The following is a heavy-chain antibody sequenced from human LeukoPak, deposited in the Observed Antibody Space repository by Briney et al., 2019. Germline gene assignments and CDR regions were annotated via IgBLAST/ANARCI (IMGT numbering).Heavy chain of an antibody. D-gene: IGHD3-9*01. V-gene: IGHV4-31*03. Sequence: PSQTLSLTCTVSGGSISSGGYYWSWIRQHPGKGLEWIGYIYYSGSTYYNPSLKSRVTISVDTSKNQFSLKLSSVTAADTAVYYCARHLYDILTGYAYYFDYWGQGTLVTVSS. J-gene: IGHJ4*02. CDR1: GGSISSGGYY. CDR3: ARHLYDILTGYAYYFDY. CDR2: IYYSGST.